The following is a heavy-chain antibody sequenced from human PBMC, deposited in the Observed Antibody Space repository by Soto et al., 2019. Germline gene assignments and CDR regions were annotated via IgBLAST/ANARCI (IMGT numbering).Heavy chain of an antibody. Sequence: EVQLVESGGGLVKPGGSLRLSCAASGLTFKNAWMTWVRRAPGKGLEWIGRIKNKADGGTTDYAAPVKGRFIISRDDSKNMLYLQKHSLKTEDTAVYYCATVGYCGGDWCYASYYGMDVWGQGTTVTVSS. CDR2: IKNKADGGTT. D-gene: IGHD2-21*02. J-gene: IGHJ6*02. V-gene: IGHV3-15*01. CDR1: GLTFKNAW. CDR3: ATVGYCGGDWCYASYYGMDV.